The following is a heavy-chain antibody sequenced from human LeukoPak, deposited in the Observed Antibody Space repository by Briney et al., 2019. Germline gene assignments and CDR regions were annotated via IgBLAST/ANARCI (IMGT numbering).Heavy chain of an antibody. CDR2: IYHSGST. CDR1: GGSISSSNW. CDR3: ARLPFNSGYEYFDY. J-gene: IGHJ4*02. V-gene: IGHV4-4*02. D-gene: IGHD5-12*01. Sequence: SGTLSLTCAVSGGSISSSNWWSWVRQPPGKGLEWIGEIYHSGSTNYNPSLKSRVTISVDKSKNQFSLKLSSVTAADAAVYSCARLPFNSGYEYFDYWGQGTLVTVSS.